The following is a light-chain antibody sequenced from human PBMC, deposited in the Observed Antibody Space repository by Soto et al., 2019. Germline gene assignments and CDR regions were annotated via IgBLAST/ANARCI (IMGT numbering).Light chain of an antibody. J-gene: IGKJ1*01. CDR1: QTISSW. V-gene: IGKV1-5*03. CDR3: QQYNSYSEA. Sequence: DIQMTQSPSTLSGSVGDRVTITCRASQTISSWLAWYQQKPGKAPKLLIDKASTLKSGVPSRFSGSGSGKEFNLTISILQADDFATYYFQQYNSYSEAFGQGTKVQLK. CDR2: KAS.